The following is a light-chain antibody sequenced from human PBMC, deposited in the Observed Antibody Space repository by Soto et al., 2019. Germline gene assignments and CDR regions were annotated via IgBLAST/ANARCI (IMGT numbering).Light chain of an antibody. Sequence: QLVLTQSPSASASLGASVKLTCTLSSGHSSYAIAWHQQQPEKGPRYLMKLNSDGSHSKGDWIPDRFSGSSSGAERYLTISSLQSEDEADYYCQTWGTGIPWVFGGGTKLTVL. CDR1: SGHSSYA. V-gene: IGLV4-69*01. CDR2: LNSDGSH. CDR3: QTWGTGIPWV. J-gene: IGLJ3*02.